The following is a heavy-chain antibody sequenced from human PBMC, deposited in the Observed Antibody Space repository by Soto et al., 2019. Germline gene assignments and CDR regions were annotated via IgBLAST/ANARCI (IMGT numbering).Heavy chain of an antibody. V-gene: IGHV3-23*01. Sequence: GGSLRLSCAASGFTLRTYAMSWARQAPGKGLEWVSAISGSGGSTYYADSVKGRFTISRDNSKNTLYLQMNSLRAEDTAVYYCARDFSGWYTDYWGQGTLVTVSS. D-gene: IGHD6-19*01. CDR1: GFTLRTYA. CDR3: ARDFSGWYTDY. CDR2: ISGSGGST. J-gene: IGHJ4*02.